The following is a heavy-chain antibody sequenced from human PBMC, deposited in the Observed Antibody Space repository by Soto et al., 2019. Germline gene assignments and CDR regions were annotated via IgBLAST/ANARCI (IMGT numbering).Heavy chain of an antibody. CDR2: IYYSGST. D-gene: IGHD3-22*01. CDR1: GYSISSSNW. CDR3: ARMWGYYDSSGYYFDY. Sequence: VQLQESGPGLVKPSDTLSLTCAVSGYSISSSNWWGWIRQPPGKGLEWIGYIYYSGSTYYNPSLKSRVTMSVDTSKNQFSLKLSSVTAVDTAVYYCARMWGYYDSSGYYFDYWGQGTLVTVSS. V-gene: IGHV4-28*01. J-gene: IGHJ4*02.